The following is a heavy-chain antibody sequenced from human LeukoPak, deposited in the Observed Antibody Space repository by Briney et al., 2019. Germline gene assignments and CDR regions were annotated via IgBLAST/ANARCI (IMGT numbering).Heavy chain of an antibody. CDR1: GFTFSSCS. Sequence: GGSLRLSCAASGFTFSSCSMNWVRQAPAKGLEWVSSISSSSSYIYYADSVKGRFTISRDNAKNSLYLQMNSLRAEDTAVYYCARDQTTMVRGVITMYYYYGMDVWGRGTTVTVSS. J-gene: IGHJ6*04. D-gene: IGHD3-10*01. V-gene: IGHV3-21*01. CDR2: ISSSSSYI. CDR3: ARDQTTMVRGVITMYYYYGMDV.